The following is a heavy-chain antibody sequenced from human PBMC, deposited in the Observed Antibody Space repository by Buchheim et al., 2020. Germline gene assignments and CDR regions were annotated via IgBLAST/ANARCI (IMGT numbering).Heavy chain of an antibody. J-gene: IGHJ4*02. V-gene: IGHV3-11*01. D-gene: IGHD3-16*01. CDR2: ISSSGDLL. CDR1: GFTFSDYY. Sequence: QVQLVESGGGLVKPGGSLRLSCAGSGFTFSDYYMSWIRQAPGKGLEWISYISSSGDLLYYADSVKGRLTISRDHAKDSLFLQMNSLRAEDTAVYYCTRGYDDNGAPVDWGQGTL. CDR3: TRGYDDNGAPVD.